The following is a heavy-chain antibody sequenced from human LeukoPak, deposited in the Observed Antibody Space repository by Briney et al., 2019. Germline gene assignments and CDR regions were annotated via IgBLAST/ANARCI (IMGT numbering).Heavy chain of an antibody. J-gene: IGHJ4*02. D-gene: IGHD5-18*01. V-gene: IGHV4-59*01. CDR1: GGSISSYY. Sequence: SETLSLTCTVSGGSISSYYWSWVRQPPGKGLEWIGYIYYSGSTNYNPSLKSRVTISVDTSKNQFSLKLSSVTAADTAVHYCARGRYVDTADDYWGQGTLVTVSS. CDR3: ARGRYVDTADDY. CDR2: IYYSGST.